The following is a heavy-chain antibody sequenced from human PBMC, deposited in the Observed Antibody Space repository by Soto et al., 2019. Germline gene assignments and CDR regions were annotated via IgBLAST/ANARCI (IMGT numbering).Heavy chain of an antibody. Sequence: DVQLVESGGDLAQPGGSLRLSCAASGFSISDYEMNWVRQAPGKGLEWVSYISGRGSTVYYADCVKGRFTISRDNAKNSVFLQINTLRVEDAAIYYCARNPSGQWVVPLDCDLWGQGTLVTVSS. CDR1: GFSISDYE. CDR2: ISGRGSTV. CDR3: ARNPSGQWVVPLDCDL. J-gene: IGHJ4*01. V-gene: IGHV3-48*03. D-gene: IGHD6-19*01.